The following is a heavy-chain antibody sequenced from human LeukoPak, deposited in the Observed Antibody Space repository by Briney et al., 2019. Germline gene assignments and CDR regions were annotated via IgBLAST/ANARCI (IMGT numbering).Heavy chain of an antibody. D-gene: IGHD2-8*01. CDR1: GGSISSSSYY. Sequence: PSETLSLTCTVSGGSISSSSYYGGWIRQPPGKGLEWIGSIYYSGSTYYNPSLKSRVTISVDTSKNQFSLKLSSVTAADTAVYYCASLLWGYADYWGQGTLVTVSS. CDR3: ASLLWGYADY. V-gene: IGHV4-39*01. J-gene: IGHJ4*02. CDR2: IYYSGST.